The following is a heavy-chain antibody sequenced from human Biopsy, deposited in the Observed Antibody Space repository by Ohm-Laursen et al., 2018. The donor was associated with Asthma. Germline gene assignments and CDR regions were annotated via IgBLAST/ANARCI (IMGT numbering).Heavy chain of an antibody. J-gene: IGHJ5*02. Sequence: SLRLSCAASGFTFSDYYMSWIRQAPGKGLEWVAGMWYDGSSKYYADSVKGRFTISRDNAKNSLYLQMNSLRAEDTAVYYCARDRYGDYVGWFDPWGQGTLVTVSS. CDR2: MWYDGSSK. V-gene: IGHV3-33*08. CDR1: GFTFSDYY. CDR3: ARDRYGDYVGWFDP. D-gene: IGHD4-17*01.